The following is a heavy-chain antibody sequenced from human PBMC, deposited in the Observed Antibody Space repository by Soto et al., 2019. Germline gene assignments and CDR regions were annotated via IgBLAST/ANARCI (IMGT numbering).Heavy chain of an antibody. CDR2: IYYSGST. CDR3: ARLRHYYDRFDP. J-gene: IGHJ5*02. V-gene: IGHV4-59*08. CDR1: GGSINLYY. Sequence: PSETLSLTCTVSGGSINLYYWSWIRQTPGKGLDWIGYIYYSGSTNYNPSLKGRVTISVDTSKNQFSLKLRSVTAADTAVYYCARLRHYYDRFDPWGQATLVTVSS. D-gene: IGHD3-22*01.